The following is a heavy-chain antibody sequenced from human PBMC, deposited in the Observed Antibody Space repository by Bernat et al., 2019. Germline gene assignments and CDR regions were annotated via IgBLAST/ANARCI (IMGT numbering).Heavy chain of an antibody. V-gene: IGHV3-30*18. D-gene: IGHD2-2*01. CDR2: ISYDGSNK. J-gene: IGHJ6*02. CDR3: AKDHCSSTSCQVQYYYGMDV. Sequence: QVQLVESGGGVVQPGRSLRLSCAASGFTFSSYGMHWVRQAPGKGLEWVAVISYDGSNKYYADSVKGRFTISRDNSKNTLYLQMNSLRAEDTAVYYCAKDHCSSTSCQVQYYYGMDVWGQGTTVTVS. CDR1: GFTFSSYG.